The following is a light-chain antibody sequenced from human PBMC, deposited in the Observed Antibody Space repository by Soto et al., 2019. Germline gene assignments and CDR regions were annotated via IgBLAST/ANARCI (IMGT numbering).Light chain of an antibody. Sequence: QMTQSPSTLSASVGDRVTITCRASQSVSTWLAWYQQKPGKAPKLLIYKASNLESGVPSRFTGSGSGTEYTLTISSLQPDDFATYYCQQYNSWTFGQGTKV. CDR3: QQYNSWT. CDR2: KAS. J-gene: IGKJ1*01. CDR1: QSVSTW. V-gene: IGKV1-5*03.